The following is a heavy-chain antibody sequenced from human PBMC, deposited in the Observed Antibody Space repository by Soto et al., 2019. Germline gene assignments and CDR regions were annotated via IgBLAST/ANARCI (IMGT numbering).Heavy chain of an antibody. V-gene: IGHV1-18*01. J-gene: IGHJ5*02. D-gene: IGHD1-7*01. Sequence: QVQLVQSGTEVTKPGASVKVSCKTSGYTFTNFGIRWVRQPPVQGLEWMGWISAFNGHTHHAQKFQGRVTLTTGTSTTTAFLELRSLRSDDTAGYYCSREPRGATAGLNYCDLLVQGTMVSFSS. CDR2: ISAFNGHT. CDR3: SREPRGATAGLNYCDL. CDR1: GYTFTNFG.